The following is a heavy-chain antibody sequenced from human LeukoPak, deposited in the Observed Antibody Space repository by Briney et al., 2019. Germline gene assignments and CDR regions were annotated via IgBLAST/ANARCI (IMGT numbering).Heavy chain of an antibody. D-gene: IGHD1-14*01. Sequence: TSEALSLTCTVSGGSISSGGYYWSWIRQHPGKGLEWIGYISYSGSTYYNPSLKSRVTISVDTSKNHFSLKLSSVTAADTAVYYCARGGITGTTPPGFDPWGQGTLVTVSS. V-gene: IGHV4-31*03. J-gene: IGHJ5*02. CDR2: ISYSGST. CDR1: GGSISSGGYY. CDR3: ARGGITGTTPPGFDP.